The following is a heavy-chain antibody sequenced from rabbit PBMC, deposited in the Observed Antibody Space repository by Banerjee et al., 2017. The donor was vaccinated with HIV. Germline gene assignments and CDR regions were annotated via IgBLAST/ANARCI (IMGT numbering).Heavy chain of an antibody. Sequence: QQQLVESVGGLVQPGGSLKLSCKASGFDFSSYGVTWVRQAPGKGLEWIACIYTGNSDSTYYASWAKGRFTISRTSSTTVTLQMTSLTAADTATYFCASVYGATSYYTLWGPGTLVTVS. CDR1: GFDFSSYG. J-gene: IGHJ6*01. D-gene: IGHD8-1*01. CDR3: ASVYGATSYYTL. V-gene: IGHV1S45*01. CDR2: IYTGNSDST.